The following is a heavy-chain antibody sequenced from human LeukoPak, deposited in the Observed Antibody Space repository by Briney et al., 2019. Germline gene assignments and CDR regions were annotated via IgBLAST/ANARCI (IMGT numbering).Heavy chain of an antibody. CDR1: GYTFTSYG. CDR3: AEDYGDYVFGY. V-gene: IGHV1-2*02. D-gene: IGHD4-17*01. J-gene: IGHJ4*02. CDR2: INPNSGGT. Sequence: ASVKVSCKASGYTFTSYGISWVRQAPGQGLEWMGWINPNSGGTNYAQKFQGRVTMTRDTSISTAYMELSRLRSDDTAVYYCAEDYGDYVFGYWGQGTLVTVSS.